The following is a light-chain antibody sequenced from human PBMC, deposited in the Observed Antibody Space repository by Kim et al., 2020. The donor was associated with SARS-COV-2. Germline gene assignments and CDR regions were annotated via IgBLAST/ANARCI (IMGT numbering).Light chain of an antibody. Sequence: VALGQTVRITCQGDSLRSYYATWYQQKPGQAPILVIYGKNNRPSGIPDRFSGSSSGNTASLTITGTQAGDEADYYCNSRNSNDNVVFGGGTKLTV. CDR1: SLRSYY. CDR3: NSRNSNDNVV. J-gene: IGLJ2*01. V-gene: IGLV3-19*01. CDR2: GKN.